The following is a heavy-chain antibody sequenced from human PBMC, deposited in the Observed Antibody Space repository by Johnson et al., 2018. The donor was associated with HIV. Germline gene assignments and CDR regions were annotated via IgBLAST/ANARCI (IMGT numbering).Heavy chain of an antibody. CDR2: VYSGGSI. Sequence: VQLVESGGGLVQPGGSLRLSCAASGFSVSSNYMSWVRQAPGKGLEWVSVVYSGGSIYYADSVKGRFTISRDNSKNTLHLQMNSLRTEDTAMYYCAKGQSSGYPKDAFDIWGRGTMVTVSS. V-gene: IGHV3-66*01. J-gene: IGHJ3*02. CDR1: GFSVSSNY. D-gene: IGHD3-22*01. CDR3: AKGQSSGYPKDAFDI.